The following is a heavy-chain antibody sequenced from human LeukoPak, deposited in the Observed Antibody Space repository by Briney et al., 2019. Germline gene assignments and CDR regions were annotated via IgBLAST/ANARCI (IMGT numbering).Heavy chain of an antibody. CDR1: GFTFSNYA. V-gene: IGHV3-23*01. CDR3: AKEFSTDSDY. J-gene: IGHJ4*02. Sequence: PGGSLRLSCAASGFTFSNYAMSWVRQAPGKGLEWVSGIRDSGISTYYADSVKGRFTISRDNSKNTLYLQMNSLRAEDTAVYYCAKEFSTDSDYWGQGTLVTVSS. CDR2: IRDSGIST. D-gene: IGHD3-3*01.